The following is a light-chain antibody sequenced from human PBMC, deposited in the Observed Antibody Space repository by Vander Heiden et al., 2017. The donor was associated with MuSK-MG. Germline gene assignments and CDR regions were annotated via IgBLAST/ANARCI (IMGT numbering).Light chain of an antibody. V-gene: IGKV3-20*01. CDR2: AAS. CDR3: QHFGSSYRYT. J-gene: IGKJ2*01. CDR1: QNISSRY. Sequence: EIVLTQSPGTLSLSPGERATLSCRASQNISSRYLAWYQHKPGQAPRLLIYAASSRATGIPDRFSGSGSGTDFTLTISRLEPEDFAVYYCQHFGSSYRYTFGQGTKLEIK.